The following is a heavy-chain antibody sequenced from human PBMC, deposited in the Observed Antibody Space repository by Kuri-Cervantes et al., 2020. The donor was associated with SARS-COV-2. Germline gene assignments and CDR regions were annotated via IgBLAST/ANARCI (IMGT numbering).Heavy chain of an antibody. D-gene: IGHD4-23*01. CDR1: GGTFSSYA. J-gene: IGHJ4*02. CDR2: IIHIFGTA. CDR3: SRDVGYGGTSELDITYFDY. V-gene: IGHV1-69*13. Sequence: SVKVSCKASGGTFSSYAISWVRQAPGQGLEWMGGIIHIFGTANYAQKFEGRVTITADESTSTAYMELSSLRFEDTAVYFCSRDVGYGGTSELDITYFDYWGQGTLVTVSS.